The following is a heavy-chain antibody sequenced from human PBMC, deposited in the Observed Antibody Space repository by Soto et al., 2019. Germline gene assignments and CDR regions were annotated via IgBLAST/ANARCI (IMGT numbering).Heavy chain of an antibody. J-gene: IGHJ4*02. D-gene: IGHD1-7*01. CDR3: ARGRQVERQGWNSDNIDY. Sequence: QVQLVQSGAEVKKPGASVKVSCKTSGYTFTSYGISWVRQAPGQGLEWMGWISAYNGNTNYAQKLQGRVTMTTDTSTSTAYMELRSLRSDDTAVYYCARGRQVERQGWNSDNIDYWGQGTLVTVSS. CDR2: ISAYNGNT. V-gene: IGHV1-18*01. CDR1: GYTFTSYG.